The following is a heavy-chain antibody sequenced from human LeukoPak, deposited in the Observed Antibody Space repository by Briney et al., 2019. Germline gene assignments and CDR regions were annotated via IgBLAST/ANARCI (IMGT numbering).Heavy chain of an antibody. Sequence: GGSLRLSCAACGFTFSSYEMNWVRQAPGKGLEGVSYISSSGSTIYYADSVKGRFTISRDNAKNSLYVQMNSLRAEDTAVYYCARDRRGYYGTFYMDVWGKGTTVTISS. J-gene: IGHJ6*03. CDR1: GFTFSSYE. V-gene: IGHV3-48*03. D-gene: IGHD3-10*01. CDR2: ISSSGSTI. CDR3: ARDRRGYYGTFYMDV.